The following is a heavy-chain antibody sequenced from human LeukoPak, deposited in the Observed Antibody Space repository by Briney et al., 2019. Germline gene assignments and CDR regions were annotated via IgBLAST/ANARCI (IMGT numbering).Heavy chain of an antibody. CDR3: ARDEGVASVVLNPNDY. CDR2: ISSSGSTI. CDR1: GFTFSDYY. Sequence: GGSLRLSCAASGFTFSDYYMSWIRQAPGKGLEWVSYISSSGSTIYYADSVKGRFTISRDNAKNSLYLQMNSLRAEDTAVYYCARDEGVASVVLNPNDYWGQGTLVTVSS. D-gene: IGHD3-22*01. J-gene: IGHJ4*02. V-gene: IGHV3-11*01.